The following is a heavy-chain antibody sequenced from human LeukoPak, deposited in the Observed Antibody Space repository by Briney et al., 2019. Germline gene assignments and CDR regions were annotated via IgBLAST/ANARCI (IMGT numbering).Heavy chain of an antibody. CDR3: ARGNGYSGWFDP. D-gene: IGHD5-24*01. CDR1: GGSISSYY. V-gene: IGHV4-59*01. Sequence: SETLSLTCTVSGGSISSYYWSWIRQPPGKGLEWIGYIYYGGSTNYNPSLKSRVTISVDTSKNQFSLKLSSVTAADTAVYYCARGNGYSGWFDPWGQGTLVTVSS. J-gene: IGHJ5*02. CDR2: IYYGGST.